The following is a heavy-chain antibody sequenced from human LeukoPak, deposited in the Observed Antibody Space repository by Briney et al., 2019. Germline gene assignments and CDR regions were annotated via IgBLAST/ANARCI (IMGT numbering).Heavy chain of an antibody. CDR1: GYTFTSFG. D-gene: IGHD3-22*01. V-gene: IGHV1-18*01. CDR3: AREEGDPHYYDSSGYVRD. CDR2: ISAYNGNT. Sequence: ASVKVSCKASGYTFTSFGISWVRQAPGQGLEWMGWISAYNGNTNYAQKLQGRVTMTTDTSTSTAYMELRSLRSDDTAVYYCAREEGDPHYYDSSGYVRDWGQGTLVTVSS. J-gene: IGHJ4*02.